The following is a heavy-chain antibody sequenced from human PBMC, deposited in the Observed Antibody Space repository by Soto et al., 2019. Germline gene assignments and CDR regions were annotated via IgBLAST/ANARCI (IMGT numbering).Heavy chain of an antibody. CDR1: GGSFSGYY. CDR2: INHSGST. V-gene: IGHV4-34*01. Sequence: SETLSLTCAVYGGSFSGYYRSWIRQPPGKGLEWIGEINHSGSTNYNPSLKSRVTISVDTSKNQFSLKLSSVTAADTAVYYCARATMSSSGCYYYYGMDVWGQGTTVTVSS. J-gene: IGHJ6*02. D-gene: IGHD6-19*01. CDR3: ARATMSSSGCYYYYGMDV.